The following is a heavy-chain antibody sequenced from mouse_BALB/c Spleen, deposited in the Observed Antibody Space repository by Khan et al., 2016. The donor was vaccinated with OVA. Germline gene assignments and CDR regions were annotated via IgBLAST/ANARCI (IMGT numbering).Heavy chain of an antibody. V-gene: IGHV9-3-1*01. CDR3: ASGNYWYFDV. CDR1: GYTFTNYG. J-gene: IGHJ1*01. D-gene: IGHD1-1*01. Sequence: QIQLVQSGPELKKPGETVKISCKASGYTFTNYGMNWVKQTPGKGLKWMGWINTYTGESTYADDFKGRFAYSLDTSASTAYLQINNLKNGDSATYFCASGNYWYFDVWGAGTTVTVSS. CDR2: INTYTGES.